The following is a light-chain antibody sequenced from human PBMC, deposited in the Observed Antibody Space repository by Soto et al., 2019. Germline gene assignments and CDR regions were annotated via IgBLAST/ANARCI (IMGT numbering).Light chain of an antibody. CDR3: QQYDSYSWT. CDR2: DAY. CDR1: QTISSW. Sequence: DIQMTQSPSTLSASVGDRVTITCRACQTISSWLAWYQQLPGKAPKLRIYDAYTLETGVPSRFSGSGSGTDFTLTISSLQADDFATYCCQQYDSYSWTVGQGTKVDIK. J-gene: IGKJ1*01. V-gene: IGKV1-5*01.